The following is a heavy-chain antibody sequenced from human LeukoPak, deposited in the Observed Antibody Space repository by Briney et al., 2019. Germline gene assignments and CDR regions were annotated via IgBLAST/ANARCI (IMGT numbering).Heavy chain of an antibody. CDR1: GFTFSSYA. V-gene: IGHV3-30-3*01. J-gene: IGHJ3*02. Sequence: GGSLRLSCAASGFTFSSYAMHWVRQAPGKGLEWVAVISYDGSNKYYADSVKGRFTISRDNSKNTLYLQMNSLRAEDTAVYYCARGITMIVDAFDIWGQGTMVTVSS. CDR3: ARGITMIVDAFDI. CDR2: ISYDGSNK. D-gene: IGHD3-22*01.